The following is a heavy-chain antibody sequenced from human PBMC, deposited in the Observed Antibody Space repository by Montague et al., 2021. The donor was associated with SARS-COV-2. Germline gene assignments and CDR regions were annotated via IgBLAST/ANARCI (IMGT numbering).Heavy chain of an antibody. CDR1: GGSISSGGYY. Sequence: PLSLTCTVSGGSISSGGYYWSWIRQHPGKGLEWIGYIYYSGSTYYNPSLKSRVTISVDTSKNQFSLKLSSVTAADTAVYYCARDRGYFDWLFHSDYYYYGMDVWGQGTTVTVSS. D-gene: IGHD3-9*01. V-gene: IGHV4-31*03. J-gene: IGHJ6*02. CDR2: IYYSGST. CDR3: ARDRGYFDWLFHSDYYYYGMDV.